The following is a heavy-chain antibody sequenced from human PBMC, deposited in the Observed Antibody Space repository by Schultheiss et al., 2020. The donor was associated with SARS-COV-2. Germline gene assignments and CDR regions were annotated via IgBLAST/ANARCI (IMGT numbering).Heavy chain of an antibody. J-gene: IGHJ5*02. D-gene: IGHD6-19*01. CDR3: TRGIHSSGWYGGNWFDP. Sequence: SETLSLTCTVSGGSISSGGYYWSWIRQHPGKGLEWIGYIYYSGSTYYNPSLKSRVTISVDTSKNQFSLRLSSVTAADTAVYYCTRGIHSSGWYGGNWFDPWGQGTLVTVSS. CDR1: GGSISSGGYY. CDR2: IYYSGST. V-gene: IGHV4-31*03.